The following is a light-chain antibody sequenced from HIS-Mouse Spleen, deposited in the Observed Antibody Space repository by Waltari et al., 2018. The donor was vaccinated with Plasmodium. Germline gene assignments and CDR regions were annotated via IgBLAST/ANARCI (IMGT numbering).Light chain of an antibody. CDR3: YSTDSSGNHRV. J-gene: IGLJ3*02. Sequence: SYELTQPPSVSASPGQTARITCSGDALPKTYAYWYPQKSGQAPVLVIYEDSKRPSGIPERFSGSSSGTMATLTISGAQVEDEADYYCYSTDSSGNHRVFGGGTKLTVL. CDR2: EDS. CDR1: ALPKTY. V-gene: IGLV3-10*01.